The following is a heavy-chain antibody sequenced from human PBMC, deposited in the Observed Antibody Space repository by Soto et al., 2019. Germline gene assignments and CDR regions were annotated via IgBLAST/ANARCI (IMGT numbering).Heavy chain of an antibody. CDR1: GGTFSSYA. CDR2: IIPIFGTA. D-gene: IGHD3-16*01. J-gene: IGHJ3*02. V-gene: IGHV1-69*06. CDR3: ARVGAVLGAFDI. Sequence: SVKVSCKASGGTFSSYAISWGRQAPGQGLEWMGGIIPIFGTANYAQKFQGRVTITADKSTSTAYMELSSLRSEDTAVYYCARVGAVLGAFDIWGQGTMVAVSS.